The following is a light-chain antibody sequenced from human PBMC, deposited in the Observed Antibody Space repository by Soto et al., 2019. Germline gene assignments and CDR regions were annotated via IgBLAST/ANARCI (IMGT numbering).Light chain of an antibody. CDR3: QQYYSIPYT. J-gene: IGKJ3*01. Sequence: DIVMTQSPDSLAVSLGEGATINCKSSQRVLYSSNNKNYLAWYQQKPGQPPKLLIYWASTRESGVPDRFSGSGSETDFTLTISSLQAEDVAVYYCQQYYSIPYTFGPGTKGDI. V-gene: IGKV4-1*01. CDR1: QRVLYSSNNKNY. CDR2: WAS.